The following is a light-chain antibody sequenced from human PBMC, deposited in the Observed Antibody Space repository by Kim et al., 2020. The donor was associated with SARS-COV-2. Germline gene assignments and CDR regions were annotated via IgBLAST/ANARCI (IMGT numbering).Light chain of an antibody. CDR3: NSRNSNDNVV. Sequence: VALGQTVRITCQGDSLRSYYASWYQQKPGQAPILVIYGKNNRPSGIPDRFSSSSSGNTASLTITGTQAGDEADYYCNSRNSNDNVVFGGGTQLTVL. V-gene: IGLV3-19*01. J-gene: IGLJ2*01. CDR2: GKN. CDR1: SLRSYY.